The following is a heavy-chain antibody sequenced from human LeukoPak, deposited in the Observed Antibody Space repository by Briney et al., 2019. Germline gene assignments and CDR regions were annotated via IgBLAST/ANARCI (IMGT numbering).Heavy chain of an antibody. D-gene: IGHD6-13*01. CDR3: ATTIIAATMDV. Sequence: SETLSLTCAVYGGSFSGYYWSWIRQPPGKGLEWIGEINHSGSTNYNPSLKSRVTISVDTSKNQFSLKLSSVTAADTAVYYCATTIIAATMDVWGQGTTVTVSS. CDR1: GGSFSGYY. J-gene: IGHJ6*02. CDR2: INHSGST. V-gene: IGHV4-34*01.